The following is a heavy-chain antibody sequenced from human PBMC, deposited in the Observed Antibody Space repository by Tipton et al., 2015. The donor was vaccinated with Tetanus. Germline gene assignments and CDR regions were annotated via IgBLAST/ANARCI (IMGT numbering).Heavy chain of an antibody. D-gene: IGHD5-12*01. V-gene: IGHV4-4*08. Sequence: TLSLTCTVSGDSISSSYWSWIRQPPGKGLEWIGYTYIPESAKNYNPSLQSRVTMSVDTSKKDFSVRLTSVTAADTAVYYCARLREIVRRSGWAFDYWGQGILVSVAS. CDR3: ARLREIVRRSGWAFDY. CDR1: GDSISSSY. J-gene: IGHJ4*02. CDR2: TYIPESA.